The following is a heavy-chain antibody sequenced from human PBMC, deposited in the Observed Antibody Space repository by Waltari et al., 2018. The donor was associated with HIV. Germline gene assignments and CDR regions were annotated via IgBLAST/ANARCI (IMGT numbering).Heavy chain of an antibody. Sequence: QMQLVQSGPEVKKPGTSVKVSCKASGFTFSSSAVPWGRQDRGQGLEWIGWIAVGSGNTNYAQKFQERVTITRDMSTSTAYMELSSLRSEDTAVYYCAAQYYIRSGSYYHAFDMWGQGTMVTVSS. CDR2: IAVGSGNT. V-gene: IGHV1-58*01. J-gene: IGHJ3*02. CDR1: GFTFSSSA. D-gene: IGHD3-10*01. CDR3: AAQYYIRSGSYYHAFDM.